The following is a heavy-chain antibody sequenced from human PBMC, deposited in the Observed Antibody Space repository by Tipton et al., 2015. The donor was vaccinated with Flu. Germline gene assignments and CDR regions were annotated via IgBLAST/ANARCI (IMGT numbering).Heavy chain of an antibody. V-gene: IGHV4-34*01. D-gene: IGHD3-22*01. CDR2: INHSGST. Sequence: LVQPSETLSLTCAVYGGSFSGYYWSWIRQPPGKGLEWIGEINHSGSTNYNPSLKSRVTISVDTPKNHFSLKLSSVTAADTAVYYCARAKRITMIVVVITTLWVFDYWGQGTLVTVSS. CDR1: GGSFSGYY. J-gene: IGHJ4*02. CDR3: ARAKRITMIVVVITTLWVFDY.